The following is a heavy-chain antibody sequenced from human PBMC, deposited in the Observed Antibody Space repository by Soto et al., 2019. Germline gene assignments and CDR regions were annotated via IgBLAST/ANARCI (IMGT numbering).Heavy chain of an antibody. CDR2: ISANGANT. V-gene: IGHV3-23*01. CDR1: GFTFTTFA. J-gene: IGHJ6*02. CDR3: AKTMGDCSGGTCYGAYAMDV. Sequence: GGSLRLSCAASGFTFTTFAMRWVRQPPGVGLEWVSTISANGANTYFEDSEKGRFTHSRDNSKNTLYIEMNSLRAEDTAVYYCAKTMGDCSGGTCYGAYAMDVWGQGT. D-gene: IGHD2-15*01.